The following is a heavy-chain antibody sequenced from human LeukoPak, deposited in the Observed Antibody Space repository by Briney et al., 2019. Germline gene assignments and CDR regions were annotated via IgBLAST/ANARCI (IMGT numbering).Heavy chain of an antibody. Sequence: GGSLRLSCAASGFTFSNYGMNWVRQAPGGGLEWVSHIISSSTSIYYGDSVEGRFTISRDNAKSSLFLQMNSLRDEDTAVYYCVPAAVAGTVYWGQGTLVTVSS. CDR3: VPAAVAGTVY. V-gene: IGHV3-48*02. D-gene: IGHD6-19*01. CDR1: GFTFSNYG. J-gene: IGHJ4*02. CDR2: IISSSTSI.